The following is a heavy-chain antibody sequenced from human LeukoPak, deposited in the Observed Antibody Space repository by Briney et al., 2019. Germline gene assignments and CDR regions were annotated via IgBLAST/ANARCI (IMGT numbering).Heavy chain of an antibody. CDR1: GFTSIAYA. CDR3: ARNQQLGGHSYYYYGMDV. Sequence: GSLRLSCVGSGFTSIAYALTWARQAPGKGLEWVSGISGGGVTTYYADSVKGRFTISRDNSKNTLYLQMNSLRADDTAIYYCARNQQLGGHSYYYYGMDVWGQGTTVTVSS. CDR2: ISGGGVTT. D-gene: IGHD3-16*01. J-gene: IGHJ6*02. V-gene: IGHV3-23*01.